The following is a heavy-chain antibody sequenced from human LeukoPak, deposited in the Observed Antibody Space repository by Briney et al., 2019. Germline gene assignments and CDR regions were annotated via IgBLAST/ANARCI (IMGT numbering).Heavy chain of an antibody. V-gene: IGHV1-3*01. CDR2: INAGNGNT. Sequence: VASVKVSCKASGYTFTSYAMHWVRQAPGQRLEWMGWINAGNGNTKYSQKFQGRVTITRDTSASTAYMELSSLRSEDTAVYYCARDGGPYSGSYIAYWGQGTLVTVSS. CDR3: ARDGGPYSGSYIAY. J-gene: IGHJ4*02. CDR1: GYTFTSYA. D-gene: IGHD1-26*01.